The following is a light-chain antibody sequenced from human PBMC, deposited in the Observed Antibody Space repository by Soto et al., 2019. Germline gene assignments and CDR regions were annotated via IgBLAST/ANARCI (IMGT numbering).Light chain of an antibody. J-gene: IGKJ1*01. CDR2: GAS. CDR1: QSVSSSY. Sequence: EIVLTQSPCTLSLAPGEISTLSCGASQSVSSSYLAWYQQKPGQAPRLLVYGASSRATGIPDRFSGSGSGTDFTLTISRLEPEDFAVYYCQQYGSSPRTFGQGTKVDIK. V-gene: IGKV3-20*01. CDR3: QQYGSSPRT.